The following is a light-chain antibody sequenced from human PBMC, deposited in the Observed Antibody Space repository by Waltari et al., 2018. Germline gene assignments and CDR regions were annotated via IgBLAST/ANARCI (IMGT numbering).Light chain of an antibody. J-gene: IGKJ4*01. CDR1: QSVSSY. V-gene: IGKV3-11*01. CDR3: QQRRNWPRLFT. CDR2: DTS. Sequence: EIVLTQSPATLSLSPGERATLSCRASQSVSSYLAWYQHKPGQTPRLLIYDTSFRAAGIPDRFSGRGSGTDFTLTISSVEPEDSAVYYCQQRRNWPRLFTFGGGTKVEIK.